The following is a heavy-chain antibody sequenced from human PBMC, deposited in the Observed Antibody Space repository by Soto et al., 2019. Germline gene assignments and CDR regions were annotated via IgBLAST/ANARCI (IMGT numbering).Heavy chain of an antibody. D-gene: IGHD5-12*01. V-gene: IGHV3-23*01. CDR3: AKDHGPLGIVATTPYYYYGMDI. CDR2: ISGSGGST. J-gene: IGHJ6*02. Sequence: PGGSLRLSCAASGFTFSSYAMSWVRQAPGKGLEWVSAISGSGGSTYYADSVKGRFTISRDNSKNTLYLQMNSLRAEDTAVYYCAKDHGPLGIVATTPYYYYGMDIWDQGTTVTVSS. CDR1: GFTFSSYA.